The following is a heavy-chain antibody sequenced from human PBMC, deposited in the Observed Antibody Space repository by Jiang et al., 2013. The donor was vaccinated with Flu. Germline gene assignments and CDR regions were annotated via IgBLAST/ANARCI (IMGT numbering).Heavy chain of an antibody. CDR1: GFTFSSYW. D-gene: IGHD3-3*01. CDR3: ARVPIFGVVLDAFDI. Sequence: LVQPGGSLRLSCAASGFTFSSYWMSWVRQAPGKGLEWVANIKQDGSEKYYVDSVKGRFTISRDNAKNSLYLQMSSLRAEDTAVYYCARVPIFGVVLDAFDIWGQGTMVTVSS. V-gene: IGHV3-7*03. J-gene: IGHJ3*02. CDR2: IKQDGSEK.